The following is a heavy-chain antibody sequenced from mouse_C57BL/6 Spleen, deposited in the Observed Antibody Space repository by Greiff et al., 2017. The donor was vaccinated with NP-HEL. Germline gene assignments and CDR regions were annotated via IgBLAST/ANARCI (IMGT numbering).Heavy chain of an antibody. CDR2: IDPSDSYT. D-gene: IGHD4-1*01. CDR3: ARGKQTGTNWYFDV. Sequence: QVQLQQPGAELVKPGASVKLSCKASGYTFTSYWMQWVKPRPGQGLEWIGEIDPSDSYTNYNQKFKGKATLTVDTSSSTAYMQLSSLTSEDSAVYYCARGKQTGTNWYFDVWGTGTTVTVSS. CDR1: GYTFTSYW. J-gene: IGHJ1*03. V-gene: IGHV1-50*01.